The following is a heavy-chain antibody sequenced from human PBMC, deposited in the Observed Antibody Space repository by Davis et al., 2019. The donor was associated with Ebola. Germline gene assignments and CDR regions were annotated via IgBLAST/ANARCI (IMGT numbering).Heavy chain of an antibody. CDR1: GGSIISDGYY. CDR3: ARGSRDIVVVPAAIRGIGDYYYYMDV. Sequence: SETLSLTCTVSGGSIISDGYYWSWIRQHPGKGLEWIGYIYYSGSTNYNPSLKSRVTISVDTSKNQFSLKLSSVTAADKAVYYCARGSRDIVVVPAAIRGIGDYYYYMDVWGKGTTVTVSS. V-gene: IGHV4-61*08. D-gene: IGHD2-2*02. CDR2: IYYSGST. J-gene: IGHJ6*03.